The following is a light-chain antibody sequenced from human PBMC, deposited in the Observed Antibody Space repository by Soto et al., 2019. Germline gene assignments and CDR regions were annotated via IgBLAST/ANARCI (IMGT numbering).Light chain of an antibody. CDR1: SSDVGAYNF. Sequence: QSVLTQPASVSGSPGQSITISCTATSSDVGAYNFVSWHQQHPGKAPKLMIYNVYDRPSGISYRFSGSKSGNTASLTISGLQGEDEADYYCSAYTVSRTYVFGTGTKVTVL. J-gene: IGLJ1*01. V-gene: IGLV2-14*03. CDR2: NVY. CDR3: SAYTVSRTYV.